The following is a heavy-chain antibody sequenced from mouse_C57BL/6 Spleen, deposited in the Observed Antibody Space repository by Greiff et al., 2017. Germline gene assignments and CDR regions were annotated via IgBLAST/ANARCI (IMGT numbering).Heavy chain of an antibody. Sequence: VQLQQSGPELVKPGASVKIPCKASGYTFTDYNMDWVQQSHGKSLEWIGDINPNNGGTIYNQKFKGKATLTVDKSSSTAYMELRSLTSEDTAVYYCARSSYGSSPFDYWGQGTTLTVSS. CDR1: GYTFTDYN. CDR3: ARSSYGSSPFDY. J-gene: IGHJ2*01. V-gene: IGHV1-18*01. CDR2: INPNNGGT. D-gene: IGHD1-1*01.